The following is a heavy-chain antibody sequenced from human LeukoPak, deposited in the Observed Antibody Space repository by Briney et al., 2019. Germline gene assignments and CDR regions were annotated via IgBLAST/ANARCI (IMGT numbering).Heavy chain of an antibody. CDR2: ISGSGGST. V-gene: IGHV3-23*01. D-gene: IGHD5-18*01. J-gene: IGHJ4*02. CDR1: GFTFSSYA. Sequence: GGSLRLSCAASGFTFSSYAMSWVRQAPGKGLEWVSAISGSGGSTYYADSVKGRFTISRDNSKNTLYLQMNSLRAEDTAVYYCAKDRRKDSYDMGDFDYWGQGTLVTVSS. CDR3: AKDRRKDSYDMGDFDY.